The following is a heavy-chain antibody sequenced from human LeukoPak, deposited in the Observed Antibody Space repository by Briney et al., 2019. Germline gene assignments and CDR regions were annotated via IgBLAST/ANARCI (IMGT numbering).Heavy chain of an antibody. CDR2: INTNCGGT. D-gene: IGHD2-2*01. CDR1: GYTFTGYY. Sequence: GAILKLSCTASGYTFTGYYMHWVRHAHAPGNEWMGWINTNCGGTNYEQKFYSKFTMTRDTAISTAYMKLSRLRSDDTAADYCARNVVPAAGARVLDFWGQGIMVTVSS. V-gene: IGHV1-2*02. CDR3: ARNVVPAAGARVLDF. J-gene: IGHJ3*01.